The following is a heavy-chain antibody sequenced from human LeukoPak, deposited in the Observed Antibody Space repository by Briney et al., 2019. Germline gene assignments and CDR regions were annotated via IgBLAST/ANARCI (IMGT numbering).Heavy chain of an antibody. V-gene: IGHV3-30*03. J-gene: IGHJ3*02. CDR2: ISYDGSNK. CDR1: GFTFSSYG. Sequence: PGGSLRLSCAASGFTFSSYGMHWVRQAPGKGLEWVAIISYDGSNKYYADSVKGRFTISRDNSKNTLYLQMNSLRAEDTAVYYCARGAVAGTWPGTFDIWGQGTVVTVSS. CDR3: ARGAVAGTWPGTFDI. D-gene: IGHD6-19*01.